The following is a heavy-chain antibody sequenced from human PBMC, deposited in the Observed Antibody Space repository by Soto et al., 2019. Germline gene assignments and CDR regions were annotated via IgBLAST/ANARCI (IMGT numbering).Heavy chain of an antibody. J-gene: IGHJ4*02. Sequence: ASVKVSCKASGGTFSSYTISWVRQAPGQGLEWMGRIIPILGIANYAQKFQGRVTITADKSTSTAYMELSSLRSEDTAVYYCARDHGYGSGHEAFDYWGQGTLVTVSS. CDR2: IIPILGIA. V-gene: IGHV1-69*04. CDR3: ARDHGYGSGHEAFDY. D-gene: IGHD3-10*01. CDR1: GGTFSSYT.